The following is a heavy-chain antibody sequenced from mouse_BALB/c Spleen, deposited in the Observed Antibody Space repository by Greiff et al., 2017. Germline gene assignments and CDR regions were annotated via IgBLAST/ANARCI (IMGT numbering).Heavy chain of an antibody. D-gene: IGHD1-1*01. CDR3: NACGYGSSYCAY. CDR1: GYTFTSYW. CDR2: IDPSDSYT. V-gene: IGHV1-69*02. J-gene: IGHJ3*01. Sequence: QVQLQQSGAELVKPGASVKLSCKASGYTFTSYWMHWVKQRPGQGLEWIGEIDPSDSYTNYNQKFKGKATLTVDKSSSTAYMQLSSLTSEDTAVYYCNACGYGSSYCAYWGQGTLVTVSA.